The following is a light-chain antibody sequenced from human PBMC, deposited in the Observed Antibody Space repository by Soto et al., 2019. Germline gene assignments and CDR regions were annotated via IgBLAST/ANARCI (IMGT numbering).Light chain of an antibody. Sequence: DIQMTQSPSTLSASVGDRVTITCRASQSISSWLAWYQQKPGKAPKLLIYKASNLESGVPSRFSGSGSGADFTLTISSLQPDDFATYCCQQYSSYPLTFGGGTKVEMK. V-gene: IGKV1-5*03. CDR3: QQYSSYPLT. CDR2: KAS. J-gene: IGKJ4*01. CDR1: QSISSW.